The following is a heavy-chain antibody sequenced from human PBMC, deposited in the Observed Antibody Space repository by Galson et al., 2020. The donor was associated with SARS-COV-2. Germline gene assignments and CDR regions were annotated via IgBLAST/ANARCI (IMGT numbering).Heavy chain of an antibody. CDR3: ARSAGLRYFDFSYYYYGMDV. V-gene: IGHV4-59*01. D-gene: IGHD3-9*01. J-gene: IGHJ6*02. CDR1: GGSISSYY. Sequence: ASETLSLTCTVSGGSISSYYWSWIRQPPGKGLEWIGYIYYSGSTNYNPSLKSRVTISVDTSKNQFSLKLSSVTAADTAVYYCARSAGLRYFDFSYYYYGMDVWGQGTTVTVSS. CDR2: IYYSGST.